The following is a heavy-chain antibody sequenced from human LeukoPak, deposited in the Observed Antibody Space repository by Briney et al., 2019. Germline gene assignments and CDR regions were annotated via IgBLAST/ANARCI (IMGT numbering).Heavy chain of an antibody. CDR3: ARAQISIISSGQYLDV. D-gene: IGHD3-9*01. Sequence: GKSLRLSCVASGFSFREYPIHWVRQAPGKVLEWVAVISNDGSNEYDAEFVKGRFTMSRDNSKNTVFLDMNNLRTEDTAVYYCARAQISIISSGQYLDVWGQGTLVTVSS. CDR1: GFSFREYP. V-gene: IGHV3-30-3*01. CDR2: ISNDGSNE. J-gene: IGHJ3*01.